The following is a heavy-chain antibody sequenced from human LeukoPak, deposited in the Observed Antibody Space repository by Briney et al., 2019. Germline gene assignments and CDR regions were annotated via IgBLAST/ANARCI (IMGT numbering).Heavy chain of an antibody. CDR3: AKDRSYSGYEPLDY. J-gene: IGHJ4*02. CDR2: ISHDGNSK. V-gene: IGHV3-30*18. Sequence: PGRSLRLSCAASGFTFSDFGMHWVRQAPGKGLESVAVISHDGNSKYSADSVKGRFTISRDNSKNTLYLQMDSLRVEDTAVYYCAKDRSYSGYEPLDYWGQGTLVTVSS. D-gene: IGHD1-26*01. CDR1: GFTFSDFG.